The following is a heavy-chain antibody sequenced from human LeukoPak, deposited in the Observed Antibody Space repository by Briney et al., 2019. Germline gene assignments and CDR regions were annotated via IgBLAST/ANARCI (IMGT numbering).Heavy chain of an antibody. Sequence: GGSLRLSCAASGFTFSSYTMHWVRQAPGKGLEWVSSLSRSSIYIKYADSVKGRFTISRDNAKNSLYLQMNSLRVEDMAVYYCAKASPSSYCGTTSCSVNFDYWGQGTLVTVSS. CDR3: AKASPSSYCGTTSCSVNFDY. CDR2: LSRSSIYI. CDR1: GFTFSSYT. V-gene: IGHV3-21*01. D-gene: IGHD2-2*01. J-gene: IGHJ4*02.